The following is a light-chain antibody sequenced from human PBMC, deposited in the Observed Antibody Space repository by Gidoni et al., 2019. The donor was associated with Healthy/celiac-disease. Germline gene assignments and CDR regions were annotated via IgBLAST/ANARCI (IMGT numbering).Light chain of an antibody. CDR1: QSVSSY. Sequence: EIVLTQSPATLSLSPGERATLSCRASQSVSSYLAWYRQKPGQAPRLLIYDASNRATGIPARFSGSGSGTDFTLTISSLEPEDFAVYYCQQRSNWPMYTFXXXTKLEIK. J-gene: IGKJ2*01. V-gene: IGKV3-11*01. CDR3: QQRSNWPMYT. CDR2: DAS.